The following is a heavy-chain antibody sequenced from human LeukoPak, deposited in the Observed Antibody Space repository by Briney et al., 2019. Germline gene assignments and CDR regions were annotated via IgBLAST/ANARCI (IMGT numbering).Heavy chain of an antibody. CDR2: IRSKANSYAT. Sequence: PGGSLKLSCAASGFTFSGSAMHWVRQASGKGLEWVGRIRSKANSYATAYAASVKGRFTISRDDSKNTAYLQMNSLKTEDTAVYYCTRKAYYDILTGWVHDAFDIWGQGTMVTVSS. V-gene: IGHV3-73*01. CDR3: TRKAYYDILTGWVHDAFDI. D-gene: IGHD3-9*01. J-gene: IGHJ3*02. CDR1: GFTFSGSA.